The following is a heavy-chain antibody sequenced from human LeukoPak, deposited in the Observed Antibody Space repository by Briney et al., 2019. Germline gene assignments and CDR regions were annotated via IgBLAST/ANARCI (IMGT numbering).Heavy chain of an antibody. D-gene: IGHD4-17*01. CDR3: ARGGRYGDYVYDY. CDR1: DYTFTSYG. V-gene: IGHV1-69*13. CDR2: IIPIFGTA. J-gene: IGHJ4*02. Sequence: ASVKVSFKASDYTFTSYGISWVRQAPGQGLEWMGGIIPIFGTANYAQKFQGRVTITADESTSTAYMELSSLRSEDTAVYYCARGGRYGDYVYDYWGQGTLVTVSS.